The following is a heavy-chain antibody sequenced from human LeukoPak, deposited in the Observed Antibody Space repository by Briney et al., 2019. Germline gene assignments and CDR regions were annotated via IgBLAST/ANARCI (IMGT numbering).Heavy chain of an antibody. Sequence: PSETLSLTCTVSGGSISSYYWSWIRQPPGKGLEWIGYIYYSGSTNYNPSLKSRVTLSVDTSKNQFSLKLSSVTAADTAVYYCARDTRGYCSGGSCSMFDYWGQGTLVTVSS. J-gene: IGHJ4*02. CDR3: ARDTRGYCSGGSCSMFDY. CDR2: IYYSGST. D-gene: IGHD2-15*01. CDR1: GGSISSYY. V-gene: IGHV4-59*01.